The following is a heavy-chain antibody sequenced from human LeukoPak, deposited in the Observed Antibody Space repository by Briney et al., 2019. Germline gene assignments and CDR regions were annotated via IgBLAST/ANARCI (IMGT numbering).Heavy chain of an antibody. D-gene: IGHD5-18*01. Sequence: ASQTLSLTCTVSGGSISSGDHYWSWIRQPPGKGLEWIGYIYYSGSTYYNPSLKSRVTISVDTSKNQFSLKLSSVTAADTAVYYCARGGYSYGIGPPDYWGQGTLVTVSS. J-gene: IGHJ4*02. CDR1: GGSISSGDHY. CDR2: IYYSGST. CDR3: ARGGYSYGIGPPDY. V-gene: IGHV4-30-4*01.